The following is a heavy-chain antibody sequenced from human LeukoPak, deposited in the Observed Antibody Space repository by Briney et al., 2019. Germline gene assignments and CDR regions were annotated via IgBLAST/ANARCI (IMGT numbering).Heavy chain of an antibody. CDR2: IWDDGSNK. CDR1: GFTFSSYG. V-gene: IGHV3-33*06. J-gene: IGHJ4*02. CDR3: AKDRGY. Sequence: GGSLRLSCAASGFTFSSYGMHWVRQAPGKGLEWVAVIWDDGSNKYYADSVKGRFTISRENSNNTLYLQMDSLRVDDTAVYFCAKDRGYWGQGTLVTVSP.